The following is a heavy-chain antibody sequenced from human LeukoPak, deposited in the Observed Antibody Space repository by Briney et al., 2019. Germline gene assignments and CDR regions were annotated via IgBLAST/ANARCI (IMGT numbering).Heavy chain of an antibody. V-gene: IGHV4-59*01. CDR3: AREKQSGGTPFDY. CDR2: IYYSGST. Sequence: SETLSLTCTVSGGSISSYYWSWIRQPPGNGLEWIGYIYYSGSTNYNPSLKSRVTISVDTSKNHFSLKLSSVTAADTAVYYCAREKQSGGTPFDYWGQGSLVTVSS. D-gene: IGHD1-26*01. CDR1: GGSISSYY. J-gene: IGHJ4*02.